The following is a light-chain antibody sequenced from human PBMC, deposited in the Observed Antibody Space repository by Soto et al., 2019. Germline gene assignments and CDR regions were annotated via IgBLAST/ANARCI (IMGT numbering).Light chain of an antibody. CDR1: QIVSSSY. CDR3: QQYVSSPRT. J-gene: IGKJ1*01. V-gene: IGKV3-20*01. CDR2: GAS. Sequence: EIVLTQSPGTLSLSPGDRATLSCRASQIVSSSYLAWYQQKPGQAPRLLMYGASNRATGIPDRFSGSGSGTDFTLTTSGLEPEDFAVYYCQQYVSSPRTFGQGTKVEVK.